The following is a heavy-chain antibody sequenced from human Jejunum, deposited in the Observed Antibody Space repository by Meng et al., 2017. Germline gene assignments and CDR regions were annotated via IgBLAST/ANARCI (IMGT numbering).Heavy chain of an antibody. Sequence: QLHLQESGPGLGKPSETLSLTCTVSGGSISNSNSYWGWVRQPPGKGLEWIGYVHYTGSSTYSTPSLKSRVTMSVDTSKNQFSLRLRSVTAADTALYYCARRGDWNYFDHWGQGTLVTVSS. CDR3: ARRGDWNYFDH. J-gene: IGHJ4*02. D-gene: IGHD3/OR15-3a*01. CDR2: VHYTGSST. V-gene: IGHV4-39*01. CDR1: GGSISNSNSY.